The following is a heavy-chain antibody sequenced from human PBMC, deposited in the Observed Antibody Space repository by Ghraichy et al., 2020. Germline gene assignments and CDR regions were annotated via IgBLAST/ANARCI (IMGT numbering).Heavy chain of an antibody. J-gene: IGHJ6*02. CDR1: GFTFSSFS. CDR3: ASLVGATTNLFYYYGMDV. D-gene: IGHD1-26*01. V-gene: IGHV3-48*04. Sequence: GESLNISCAASGFTFSSFSMSWVRQAPGKELEWVSYISTTTSTMYYADSVKGRFTISRDNARNSLYLQMDRLRAEDTAVYYCASLVGATTNLFYYYGMDVWGQGTTVTVSS. CDR2: ISTTTSTM.